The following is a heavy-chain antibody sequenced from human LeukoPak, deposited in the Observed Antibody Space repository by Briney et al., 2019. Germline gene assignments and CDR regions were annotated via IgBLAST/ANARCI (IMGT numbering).Heavy chain of an antibody. Sequence: GGSLRLSCAASGFTFSSYAMSWVRQAPGKGLEWVSAISGSGGSTYYADSVKGRFTISRGNSKNTLYLQMNSLRAEDTAVYYCAKDLGYSSSWYGAFDIWGQGTMVTVSS. D-gene: IGHD6-13*01. V-gene: IGHV3-23*01. CDR1: GFTFSSYA. J-gene: IGHJ3*02. CDR3: AKDLGYSSSWYGAFDI. CDR2: ISGSGGST.